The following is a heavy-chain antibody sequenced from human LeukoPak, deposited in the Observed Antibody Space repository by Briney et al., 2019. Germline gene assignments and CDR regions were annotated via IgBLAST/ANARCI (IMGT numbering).Heavy chain of an antibody. J-gene: IGHJ4*02. CDR3: AIDPNWGTHS. Sequence: GGSLRLSCAASGFTFSTYTMYWVRHPPGKRLEWVSIIGSSDGGIHYADSVKGRFTISRDNSKNALYLQMNSLRVEDTAVYYCAIDPNWGTHSWGQGVLVTVSS. D-gene: IGHD7-27*01. V-gene: IGHV3-23*01. CDR1: GFTFSTYT. CDR2: IGSSDGGI.